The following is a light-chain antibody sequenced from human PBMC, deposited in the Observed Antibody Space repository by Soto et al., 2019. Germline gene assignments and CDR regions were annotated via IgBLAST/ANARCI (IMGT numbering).Light chain of an antibody. CDR2: DAS. V-gene: IGKV3-11*01. Sequence: EIVLTQSPATLSLSPGERAALSCRASQSVASYLAWYQQKPGQAPRLLIYDASNRATGIPARFSGSGSGTDFTLTISSLEPEDFAVYYCQQRNNWPPLYTFGQGTKLEIK. CDR1: QSVASY. CDR3: QQRNNWPPLYT. J-gene: IGKJ2*01.